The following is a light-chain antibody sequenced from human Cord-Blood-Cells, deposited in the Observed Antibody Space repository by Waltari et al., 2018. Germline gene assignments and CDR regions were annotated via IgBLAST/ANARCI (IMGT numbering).Light chain of an antibody. CDR1: SSDVGSYNL. CDR3: CSYAGSSTSWV. J-gene: IGLJ3*02. Sequence: QSALPQPASVSGSPGHSITIPCTGTSSDVGSYNLVSLYQQHPGKAPKLMIYEGSKRPSGVSNRFSGSKSGNTASLTISGLQAEDEADYYCCSYAGSSTSWVFGGGTKLTVL. CDR2: EGS. V-gene: IGLV2-23*01.